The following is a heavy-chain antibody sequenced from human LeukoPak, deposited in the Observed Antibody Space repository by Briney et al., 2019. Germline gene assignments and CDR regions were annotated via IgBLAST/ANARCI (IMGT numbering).Heavy chain of an antibody. CDR2: INAGNGNT. CDR1: GYTFTSYA. Sequence: AASVNVSCKASGYTFTSYAMHWVRQAPGQRLEWMGWINAGNGNTKYSQKFQGRVTITRDTSASTAYMELSSLRSEDTAVYYCARGSGTTYYYYYMDVWGKGTTVTVS. D-gene: IGHD1-1*01. J-gene: IGHJ6*03. CDR3: ARGSGTTYYYYYMDV. V-gene: IGHV1-3*01.